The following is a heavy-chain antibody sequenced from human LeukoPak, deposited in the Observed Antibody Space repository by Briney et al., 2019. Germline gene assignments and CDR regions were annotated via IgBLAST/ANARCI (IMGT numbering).Heavy chain of an antibody. J-gene: IGHJ4*02. D-gene: IGHD3-10*01. CDR3: ARSTSGSFDS. Sequence: GESLKISCKASGHSFIDYWIGWVRQTPAKGLEWMAIIYSPSFQGQVTISADKSISTTYLQWSSLKASDTAMYYCARSTSGSFDSWGQGTPVTVSS. CDR2: IY. V-gene: IGHV5-51*01. CDR1: GHSFIDYW.